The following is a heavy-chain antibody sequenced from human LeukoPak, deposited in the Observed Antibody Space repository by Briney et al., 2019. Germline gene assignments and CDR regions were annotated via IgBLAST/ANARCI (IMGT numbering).Heavy chain of an antibody. CDR1: GFTFGSYS. CDR2: ISSSSSYI. V-gene: IGHV3-21*01. D-gene: IGHD5-12*01. Sequence: GGSLRLSCAASGFTFGSYSMNWVRQAPGKGPEWVSSISSSSSYIYYADSVKGRFTISRDNAKNSLYLQMNSLRAEDTAVYYCAWSSGYDLGGIDYWGQGTLVTVSS. J-gene: IGHJ4*02. CDR3: AWSSGYDLGGIDY.